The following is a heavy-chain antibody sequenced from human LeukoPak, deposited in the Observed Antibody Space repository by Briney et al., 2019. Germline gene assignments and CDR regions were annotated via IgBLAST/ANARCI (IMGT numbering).Heavy chain of an antibody. J-gene: IGHJ4*02. Sequence: GGSLRLSCAASGFTFSSYEVNWVRQAPGKGLEWVSAISGSGGSTYYADSVEGRFTISRDNSKNTLYLQMNSLRAEDTALYYCAKDISSGYHRVFDYWGQGTLVTVSS. V-gene: IGHV3-23*01. CDR1: GFTFSSYE. D-gene: IGHD3-22*01. CDR2: ISGSGGST. CDR3: AKDISSGYHRVFDY.